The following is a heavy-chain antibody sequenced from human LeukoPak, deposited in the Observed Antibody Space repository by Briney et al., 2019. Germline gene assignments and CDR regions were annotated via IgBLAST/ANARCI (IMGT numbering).Heavy chain of an antibody. D-gene: IGHD2-15*01. J-gene: IGHJ3*02. CDR2: ISSSGSTI. Sequence: GGSLRLSCAASGFTFSSYEMNWDRQAPGKGLEGVSYISSSGSTIYYADSVKGRFTISRDNAKNSLYLQMNSLRTEDTAVYYCARDCSGGSCYTPAPGAFDIWGLGTMVTVSS. CDR3: ARDCSGGSCYTPAPGAFDI. V-gene: IGHV3-48*03. CDR1: GFTFSSYE.